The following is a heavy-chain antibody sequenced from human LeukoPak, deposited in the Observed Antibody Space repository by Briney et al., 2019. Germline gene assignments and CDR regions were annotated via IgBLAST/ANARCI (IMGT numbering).Heavy chain of an antibody. CDR1: GGSISSYY. J-gene: IGHJ5*02. V-gene: IGHV4-59*01. Sequence: SETLSLTCSVSGGSISSYYWSWIRQPPGKRLGWIGYIYYSGSTNYNPSLKSRVTISVDTSKNQFSLKLSSVTAADTAVYYCARGINIVGPWGQGTLVTVSS. CDR3: ARGINIVGP. CDR2: IYYSGST. D-gene: IGHD1-26*01.